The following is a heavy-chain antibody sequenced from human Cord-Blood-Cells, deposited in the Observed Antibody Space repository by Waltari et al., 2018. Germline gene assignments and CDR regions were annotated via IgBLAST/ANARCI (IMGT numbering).Heavy chain of an antibody. CDR2: IYYSGST. CDR1: GGSISSSSYY. CDR3: ARVGGSGSYYNWFDP. Sequence: QLQLQESGPGLVKPSETLSLTCTVSGGSISSSSYYWGWIRQPPGKGLEWIGRIYYSGSTYYNPSLKSRGTISVDTSKNQFSLKLSSVTGADTAVYYCARVGGSGSYYNWFDPWGQGTLVTVSS. D-gene: IGHD3-10*01. V-gene: IGHV4-39*01. J-gene: IGHJ5*02.